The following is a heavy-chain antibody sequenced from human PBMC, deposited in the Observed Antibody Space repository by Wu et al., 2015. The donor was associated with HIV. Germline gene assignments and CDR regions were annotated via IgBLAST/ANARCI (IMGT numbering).Heavy chain of an antibody. D-gene: IGHD5-18*01. CDR1: GDGFTSYA. J-gene: IGHJ3*02. V-gene: IGHV1-69*05. Sequence: QVQLVQSGAEVKKPGSSVKVTCKASGDGFTSYAVSWVRQAPGQGLEWMGGINPLFGTTKHAQKFQDRVTFTTDESKTTAYMELSSLRSEDTAVYYCARVAVETQGAFDIWGQGTMVTVSS. CDR2: INPLFGTT. CDR3: ARVAVETQGAFDI.